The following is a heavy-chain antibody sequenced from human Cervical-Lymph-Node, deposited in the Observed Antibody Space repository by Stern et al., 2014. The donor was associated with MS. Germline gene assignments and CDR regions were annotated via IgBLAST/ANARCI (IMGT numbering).Heavy chain of an antibody. Sequence: QVQLVQSGAEVKKPGSSVKVSCRASGGTFGSFAVNWVRQAPGQGLEWMGGIIPIFGTANDAQRFQGRVTITADDSTTTAYMELNSLTSDDTAVYFCTREAIGHSGTFDFWGQGTLVTVSS. D-gene: IGHD5-12*01. CDR2: IIPIFGTA. J-gene: IGHJ4*02. CDR3: TREAIGHSGTFDF. V-gene: IGHV1-69*01. CDR1: GGTFGSFA.